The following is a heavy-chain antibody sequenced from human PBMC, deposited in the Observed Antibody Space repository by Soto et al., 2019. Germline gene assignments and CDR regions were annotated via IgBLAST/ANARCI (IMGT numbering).Heavy chain of an antibody. D-gene: IGHD3-22*01. CDR2: IKQDGSQK. J-gene: IGHJ4*02. Sequence: EVQLVESGGGLVQPGGSLRLSCAASGLTFSSYWMSWVRQAPGKGLAWVANIKQDGSQKYYVDSVKGRFTISRDNAKNSLYLQMNSLRVEDTAVYYCASAYYYDSSGDSPGGYWGQGPLVTVSS. V-gene: IGHV3-7*01. CDR3: ASAYYYDSSGDSPGGY. CDR1: GLTFSSYW.